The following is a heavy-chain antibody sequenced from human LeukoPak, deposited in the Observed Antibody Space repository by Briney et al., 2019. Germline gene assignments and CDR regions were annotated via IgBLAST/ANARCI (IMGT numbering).Heavy chain of an antibody. D-gene: IGHD6-13*01. CDR2: IIPIFGTT. CDR3: ARVGGGSSTWYGWFDP. CDR1: GGTFNNYP. Sequence: SVEVSCKASGGTFNNYPISWVRQAPGQGLEWMGGIIPIFGTTNYAPKFQGRVTFTADESTSTVYMELSSLRSEDTAVYYCARVGGGSSTWYGWFDPWGQGTLVTVSS. V-gene: IGHV1-69*13. J-gene: IGHJ5*02.